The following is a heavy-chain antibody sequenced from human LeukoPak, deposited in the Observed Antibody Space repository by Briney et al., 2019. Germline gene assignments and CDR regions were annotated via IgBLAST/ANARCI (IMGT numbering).Heavy chain of an antibody. CDR1: GFTVSSYD. CDR2: IGSLGDT. Sequence: GPTLRHPCRATGFTVSSYDLRWLRNTKGKGLEWVSAIGSLGDTYYSGSVKGRFTISRENAKNSLYLQMNSLRAGDTAIYYCARASSGLDYWGQGSLVTVSS. CDR3: ARASSGLDY. D-gene: IGHD3-22*01. V-gene: IGHV3-13*01. J-gene: IGHJ4*02.